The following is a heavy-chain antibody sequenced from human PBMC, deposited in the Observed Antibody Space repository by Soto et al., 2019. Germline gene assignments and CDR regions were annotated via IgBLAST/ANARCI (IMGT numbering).Heavy chain of an antibody. CDR3: ARPKVGATMWGQIDT. CDR1: GYSFTSYW. CDR2: ICPGDSDT. V-gene: IGHV5-51*01. D-gene: IGHD1-26*01. Sequence: GESLKISCKGSGYSFTSYWIGWVRQMPGKGLEWMGIICPGDSDTRYSPSFQGQVTISADKSISTAYLQWSSLKASDTAMYYCARPKVGATMWGQIDTWGQGTLVTVSS. J-gene: IGHJ5*02.